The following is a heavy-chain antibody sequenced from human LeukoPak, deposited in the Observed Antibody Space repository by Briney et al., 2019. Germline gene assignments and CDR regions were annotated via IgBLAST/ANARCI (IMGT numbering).Heavy chain of an antibody. J-gene: IGHJ4*02. CDR3: ARGSGSYYVLVY. CDR2: INPSGGST. V-gene: IGHV1-46*01. D-gene: IGHD1-26*01. Sequence: ASVTVFFTASGYTFTIYYMHWVRQAPGQGLEWMGIINPSGGSTSYAQKFQGRVTMTRDMSTSTVYMELSSLRSEDTAVYYCARGSGSYYVLVYWGQGTLVTVSS. CDR1: GYTFTIYY.